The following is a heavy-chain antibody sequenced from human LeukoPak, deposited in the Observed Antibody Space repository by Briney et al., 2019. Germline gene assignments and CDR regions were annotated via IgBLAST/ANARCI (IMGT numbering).Heavy chain of an antibody. J-gene: IGHJ6*02. CDR2: ISGSGGST. V-gene: IGHV3-23*01. D-gene: IGHD3-22*01. Sequence: GGSLRLSCAASGFTFSSYAMSWVRQAPGKGLEWVSAISGSGGSTYYADAVKGRFTISRDNSKNTLYLQMNSLRAEDTAVYYCAKNPYYDSSGYFPSLGMDVWGQGTTVTVSS. CDR1: GFTFSSYA. CDR3: AKNPYYDSSGYFPSLGMDV.